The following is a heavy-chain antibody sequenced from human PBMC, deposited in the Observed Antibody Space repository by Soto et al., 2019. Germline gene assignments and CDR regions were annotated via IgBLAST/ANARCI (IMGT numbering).Heavy chain of an antibody. CDR1: GYALTSDG. CDR3: ARDPRTGTTHPSPIDY. V-gene: IGHV1-18*04. J-gene: IGHJ4*02. Sequence: GSSVKGACKAAGYALTSDGSSWGRQAPGQGLEWMGWISAYNGNTNYAQKLQGRVTMTTDTSTSKAYMELRSLRSDDTAAYYCARDPRTGTTHPSPIDYWGQGPLVTVSS. D-gene: IGHD1-1*01. CDR2: ISAYNGNT.